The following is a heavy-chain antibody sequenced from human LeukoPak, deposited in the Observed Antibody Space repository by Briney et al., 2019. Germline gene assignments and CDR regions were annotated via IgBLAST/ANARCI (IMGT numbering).Heavy chain of an antibody. CDR2: IYSSGNT. D-gene: IGHD3-3*01. CDR3: ARLRFLEWLFPWFDP. J-gene: IGHJ5*02. Sequence: PSETLSLTCSVSGVSISGHYWGWIRQPPGKGLEWIGNIYSSGNTNYNPSLKSRVTISVDTSKNQFSLKLSSVTAADTAVYYCARLRFLEWLFPWFDPGGQGTLVTVSS. CDR1: GVSISGHY. V-gene: IGHV4-59*11.